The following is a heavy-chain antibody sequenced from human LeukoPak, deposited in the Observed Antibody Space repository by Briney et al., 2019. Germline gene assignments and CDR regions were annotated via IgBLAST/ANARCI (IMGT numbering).Heavy chain of an antibody. CDR2: IGSSGGST. V-gene: IGHV3-23*01. Sequence: PGGSLRLSCAASGFTFSSYAMSWVRQAPGKGLEWVSAIGSSGGSTYYADSVKGRFTISRDNSKNTLYLQMNGLRAEDTAVYYCAKDHDFWSGWGQGTLVTVSS. CDR3: AKDHDFWSG. D-gene: IGHD3-3*01. J-gene: IGHJ4*02. CDR1: GFTFSSYA.